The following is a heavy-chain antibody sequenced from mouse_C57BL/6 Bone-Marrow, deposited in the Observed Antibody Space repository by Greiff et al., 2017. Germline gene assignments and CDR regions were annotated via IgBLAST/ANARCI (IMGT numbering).Heavy chain of an antibody. CDR1: GYTFTEYT. CDR2: FYPGSGSI. CDR3: ARHEERAGYYGTYGFAY. V-gene: IGHV1-62-2*01. J-gene: IGHJ3*01. Sequence: VQLQQSGAELVKPGASVKLSCKASGYTFTEYTIHWVKQRSGQGLEWIGWFYPGSGSIKYNEKFKDKATLTADKSSSTVYMELSRLTSEDSAVYFCARHEERAGYYGTYGFAYWGQGTLVTVSA. D-gene: IGHD2-1*01.